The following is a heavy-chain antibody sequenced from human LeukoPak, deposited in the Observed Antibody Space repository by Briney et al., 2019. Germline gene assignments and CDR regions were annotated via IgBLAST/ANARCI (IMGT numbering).Heavy chain of an antibody. V-gene: IGHV4-59*01. D-gene: IGHD3-16*01. CDR3: ARGDYALDY. Sequence: SETLSLTCTVSGGSISSYYWSWIRQPPGKGLEWIGYIYYSGSTNYNPSLKSRVTISVDTSKNQFSLKLSSATAADTAVYYCARGDYALDYWGQGTLVTVSS. CDR1: GGSISSYY. J-gene: IGHJ4*02. CDR2: IYYSGST.